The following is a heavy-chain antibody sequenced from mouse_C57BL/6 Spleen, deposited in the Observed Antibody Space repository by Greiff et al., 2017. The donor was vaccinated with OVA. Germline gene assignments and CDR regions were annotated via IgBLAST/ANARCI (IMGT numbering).Heavy chain of an antibody. Sequence: QVQLQQPGAELVRPGSSVKLSCKASGYTFTSYWMDWVKQRPGQGLEWIGNIYPSDSETHYNQKFKDKATLTVDKSSSTAYMQLSSLTSEDSAVYYCARGGGDGNYVNWGQGTTLTVSS. J-gene: IGHJ2*01. CDR3: ARGGGDGNYVN. V-gene: IGHV1-61*01. CDR2: IYPSDSET. D-gene: IGHD2-1*01. CDR1: GYTFTSYW.